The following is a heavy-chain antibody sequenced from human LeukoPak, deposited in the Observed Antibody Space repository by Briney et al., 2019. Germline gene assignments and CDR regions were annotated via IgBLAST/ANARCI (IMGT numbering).Heavy chain of an antibody. D-gene: IGHD6-19*01. CDR3: ARGLAVAGPFQH. CDR2: IYYSGST. J-gene: IGHJ1*01. V-gene: IGHV4-59*01. CDR1: GGSISSYH. Sequence: SETLSLTCTVSGGSISSYHWSWIRQPPGKGLEWIGYIYYSGSTNYNPSLKSRVTISVDTSKNQFSLKLSSVTAADTAVYYCARGLAVAGPFQHWGQGTLVTVSS.